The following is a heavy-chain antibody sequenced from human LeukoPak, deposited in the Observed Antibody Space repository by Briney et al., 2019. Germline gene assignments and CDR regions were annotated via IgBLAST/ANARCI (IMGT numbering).Heavy chain of an antibody. V-gene: IGHV4-34*01. CDR3: ARERSVSRYYYGSGSRYNWFDP. CDR2: INHSGST. J-gene: IGHJ5*02. CDR1: GGSFSGHY. D-gene: IGHD3-10*01. Sequence: SEILSLTCAVYGGSFSGHYWTWIRQPPGKGLEWIGEINHSGSTNYNPSLKSRVTISVDTSKNQFSLKLSSVTAADTAVYYCARERSVSRYYYGSGSRYNWFDPWGQGTLVTVSS.